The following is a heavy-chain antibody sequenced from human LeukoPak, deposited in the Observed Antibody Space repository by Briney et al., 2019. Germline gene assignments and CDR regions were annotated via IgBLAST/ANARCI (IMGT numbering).Heavy chain of an antibody. J-gene: IGHJ4*02. Sequence: GGSLRLYCAGSGFTVSSNHMSWVRQAPGKGLEWVSIIYSGGSTYYADSVKGRFTISRDNSENTLYLQMNSLRGEDTAVYYCARVGSYKFDYWGQGTLVTVSS. CDR2: IYSGGST. V-gene: IGHV3-53*01. CDR1: GFTVSSNH. CDR3: ARVGSYKFDY. D-gene: IGHD5-24*01.